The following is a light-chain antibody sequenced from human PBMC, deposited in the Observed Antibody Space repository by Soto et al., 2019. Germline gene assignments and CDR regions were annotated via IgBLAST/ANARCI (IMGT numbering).Light chain of an antibody. CDR2: DAS. Sequence: EIVLTQSPATLSLYPGERATLSCRASQSVSSYLAWYQQKPGQSPRLLIYDASNRATGIPARFSGSGSGTDFTLTISDVQPEDFAIYYCHQRHSWPRTFGQGTRLE. V-gene: IGKV3-11*01. J-gene: IGKJ5*01. CDR3: HQRHSWPRT. CDR1: QSVSSY.